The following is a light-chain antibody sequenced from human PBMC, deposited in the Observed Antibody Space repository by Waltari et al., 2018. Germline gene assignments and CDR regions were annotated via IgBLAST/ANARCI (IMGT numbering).Light chain of an antibody. Sequence: DVVMTQSPLSLPVTLGQPASIPCRSSQSLVHSDGNTYLNWFQQRAGQSPRRLFYRVSNRDSGVPDRFSGSGSGTDFTLKITRVEAEDVGVYYCMQGTHWPWTFGQGTKVEIK. CDR3: MQGTHWPWT. V-gene: IGKV2-30*02. CDR1: QSLVHSDGNTY. CDR2: RVS. J-gene: IGKJ1*01.